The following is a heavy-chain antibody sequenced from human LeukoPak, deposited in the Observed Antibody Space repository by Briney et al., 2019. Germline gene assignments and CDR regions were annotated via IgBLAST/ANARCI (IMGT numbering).Heavy chain of an antibody. CDR3: ARERRVVRGVIIVDDY. V-gene: IGHV3-21*01. J-gene: IGHJ4*02. CDR2: ISSSSSYI. CDR1: GFTFSSYS. D-gene: IGHD3-10*01. Sequence: PGGSLRLSCAASGFTFSSYSMNWVRQAPGKGLEWVSSISSSSSYIYYADSVKGRFTISRDNAKNSLYLQMNSLRAEDTAVYYCARERRVVRGVIIVDDYWGQGTLVTVSS.